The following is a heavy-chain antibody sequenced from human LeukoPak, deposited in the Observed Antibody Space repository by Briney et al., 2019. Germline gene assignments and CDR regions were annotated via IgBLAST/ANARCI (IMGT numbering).Heavy chain of an antibody. D-gene: IGHD3-3*01. CDR2: IYYSGST. CDR3: ARAFRGIFGVFEAFDI. J-gene: IGHJ3*02. V-gene: IGHV4-59*08. Sequence: SETLSLTCTVSGGSISSYYWSWIRQPPGKGLEWIGYIYYSGSTNYNPSLKSRVTISVDTSKNQFSLKLSSVTAADTAVYYCARAFRGIFGVFEAFDIWGQGTMVTVSS. CDR1: GGSISSYY.